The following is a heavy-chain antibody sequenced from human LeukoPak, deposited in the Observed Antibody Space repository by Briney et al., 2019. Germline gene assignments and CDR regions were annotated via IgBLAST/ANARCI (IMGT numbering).Heavy chain of an antibody. J-gene: IGHJ4*02. D-gene: IGHD1-26*01. Sequence: GGSLRLSCAASGFTFSSYSMNWVRQAPGKGLEWVSSISSSSSYIYYADSVKGRFTISRDNAKNALSLQMNSLRDEDTAVYYCATSGNYYLKYWGQGTLVTVSS. CDR1: GFTFSSYS. V-gene: IGHV3-21*01. CDR3: ATSGNYYLKY. CDR2: ISSSSSYI.